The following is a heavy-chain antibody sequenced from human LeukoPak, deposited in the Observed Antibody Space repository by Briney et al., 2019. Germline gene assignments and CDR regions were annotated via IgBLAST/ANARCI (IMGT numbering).Heavy chain of an antibody. V-gene: IGHV3-20*04. CDR3: ARGSVQLWLRDTYYYMDV. Sequence: GESLRLSCAASGFTFDDYAMNWVRQVPGKGLEWVSGINWNGRITEYADSVKDRFTISRQNTKNSLYLYMNNLGGEDTALYFCARGSVQLWLRDTYYYMDVWGKGTTVTVSS. CDR1: GFTFDDYA. D-gene: IGHD5-18*01. CDR2: INWNGRIT. J-gene: IGHJ6*03.